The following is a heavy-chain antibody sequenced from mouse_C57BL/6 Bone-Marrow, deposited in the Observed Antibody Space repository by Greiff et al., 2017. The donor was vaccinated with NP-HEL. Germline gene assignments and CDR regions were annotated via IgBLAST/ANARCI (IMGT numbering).Heavy chain of an antibody. Sequence: QVQLQHSGAELARPGASVKLSCKASGYTFTSYGISWVKQRTGQGLEWIGEIYPRSGNTYYNEKFKGKATLTADKSSSTAYMELRSLTSEDSAVYFCARSGYDYAWFAYWGQGTLVTVSA. J-gene: IGHJ3*01. CDR2: IYPRSGNT. CDR1: GYTFTSYG. V-gene: IGHV1-81*01. CDR3: ARSGYDYAWFAY. D-gene: IGHD2-4*01.